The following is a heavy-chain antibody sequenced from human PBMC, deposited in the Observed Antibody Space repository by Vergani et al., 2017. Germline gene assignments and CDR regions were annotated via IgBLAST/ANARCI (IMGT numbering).Heavy chain of an antibody. CDR2: INHSGST. D-gene: IGHD3-22*01. J-gene: IGHJ4*02. CDR1: GGSFSGYY. Sequence: QVQLQQWGAGLLKPSETLSLTCAVYGGSFSGYYWSWIRQPPGKGLEWIGEINHSGSTNYNPSLKSRVTISVDTSKNQFSLKLSSVTAADTAVYYCATTSRDYYDSSGYESDYGGQGTLVTVSS. V-gene: IGHV4-34*01. CDR3: ATTSRDYYDSSGYESDY.